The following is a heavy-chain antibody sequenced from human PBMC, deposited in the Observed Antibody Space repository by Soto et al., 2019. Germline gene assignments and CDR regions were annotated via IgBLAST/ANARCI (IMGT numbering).Heavy chain of an antibody. V-gene: IGHV3-33*01. CDR1: GFTFSSYG. CDR2: IWYDGSNK. J-gene: IGHJ4*02. D-gene: IGHD3-3*01. CDR3: AREDQYDFWSGSTQYYFDY. Sequence: GGSLRLSCAASGFTFSSYGMHWVRQAPGKGLEWVAVIWYDGSNKYYADSVKGRFTISRDNSKNTLYLQMNSLRAEDTAVYYCAREDQYDFWSGSTQYYFDYWGQGTLVTVSS.